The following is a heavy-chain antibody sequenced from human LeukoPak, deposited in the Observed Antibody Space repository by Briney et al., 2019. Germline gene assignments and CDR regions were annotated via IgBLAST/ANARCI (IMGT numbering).Heavy chain of an antibody. Sequence: GASVKVSCKASGYTFSGYYLHWVRQAPGQGLKWMGWINPNSGGTNYTQKFQGRVTMTRDTSISTAYMELSRLRSDDTAVYHCARAGGGNWFDPWGQGTLVTVSS. CDR2: INPNSGGT. J-gene: IGHJ5*02. CDR1: GYTFSGYY. V-gene: IGHV1-2*02. D-gene: IGHD1-26*01. CDR3: ARAGGGNWFDP.